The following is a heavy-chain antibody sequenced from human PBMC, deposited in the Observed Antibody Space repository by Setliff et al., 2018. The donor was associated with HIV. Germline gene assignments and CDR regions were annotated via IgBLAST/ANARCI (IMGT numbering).Heavy chain of an antibody. Sequence: ASVKVSCKASGYTLTTHAMHWVRQAPGLSLEWMGWINAGNGNTKYSQKFQGRVTITRDTSARTAYMDLTSLRPEDTAVYYCARGSSGWPYYFDYWGQGTLVTVSS. V-gene: IGHV1-3*01. CDR1: GYTLTTHA. J-gene: IGHJ4*02. CDR3: ARGSSGWPYYFDY. CDR2: INAGNGNT. D-gene: IGHD6-19*01.